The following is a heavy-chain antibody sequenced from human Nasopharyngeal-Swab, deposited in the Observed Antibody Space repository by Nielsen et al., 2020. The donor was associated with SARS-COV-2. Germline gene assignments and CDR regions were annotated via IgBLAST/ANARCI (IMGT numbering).Heavy chain of an antibody. CDR1: GFTFSSYS. CDR3: ARDNSSGWYGGIDAFDI. CDR2: IWYDGSNK. J-gene: IGHJ3*02. V-gene: IGHV3-33*08. Sequence: GGSLRLSCAASGFTFSSYSMNWVRQAPGKGLEWVAVIWYDGSNKYYADSVKGRFTISRDNSKNTLYLQMNSLRAEDTAVYYCARDNSSGWYGGIDAFDIWGQGTMVTVSS. D-gene: IGHD6-19*01.